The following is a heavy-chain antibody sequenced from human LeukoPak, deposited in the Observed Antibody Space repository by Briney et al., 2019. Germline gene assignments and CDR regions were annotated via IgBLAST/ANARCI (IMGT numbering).Heavy chain of an antibody. CDR2: IIPIFGTA. D-gene: IGHD1-26*01. V-gene: IGHV1-69*06. CDR1: GGTFSSYA. Sequence: ASVKVSCKASGGTFSSYAISWVRQAPGQGLEWMGGIIPIFGTANYAQKFQGRVTITADKSTSTAYMELSSLRSEDTAVYYCARLGNMYYYYMDVWGKGTTVTVSS. CDR3: ARLGNMYYYYMDV. J-gene: IGHJ6*03.